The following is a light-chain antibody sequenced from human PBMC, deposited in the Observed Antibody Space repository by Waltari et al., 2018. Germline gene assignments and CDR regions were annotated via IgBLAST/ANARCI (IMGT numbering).Light chain of an antibody. CDR2: AAS. CDR1: QSLTVNY. Sequence: ELVLTQSPDILSLSPGDTATLSCRASQSLTVNYLAWYQQKPGQAPRLLIYAASSRATGVPDRFSGSGSGAHFTLAISRLEPEDFAVYYCQQFESAPRTFGQGTKVEIK. J-gene: IGKJ1*01. CDR3: QQFESAPRT. V-gene: IGKV3-20*01.